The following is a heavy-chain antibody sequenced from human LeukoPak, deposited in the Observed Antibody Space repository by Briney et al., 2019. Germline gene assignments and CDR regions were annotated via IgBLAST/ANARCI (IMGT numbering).Heavy chain of an antibody. V-gene: IGHV3-23*01. Sequence: GGSLRLSCAASGFTFSSYAMSWVRQAPGKGLEWVSAISGSGGSTYYADSVKGRFTISRNNSKNTLYLQMNSLRAEDTAVYYCAKDGTVEMSYYFDYWGQGTLVTVSS. CDR3: AKDGTVEMSYYFDY. D-gene: IGHD1-26*01. CDR2: ISGSGGST. J-gene: IGHJ4*02. CDR1: GFTFSSYA.